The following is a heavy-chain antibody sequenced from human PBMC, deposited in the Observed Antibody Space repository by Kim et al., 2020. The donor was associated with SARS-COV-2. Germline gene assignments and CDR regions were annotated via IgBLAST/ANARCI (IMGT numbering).Heavy chain of an antibody. Sequence: GGSLRLSCAASGFTFDDYAMHWVRQAPGKGLEWVSLISGDGGSTYYADSVKGRFNISRDNSKNSLYLQMNSLRTEDTALYYCAKASYSSSWYTGYYYYYGMDVWGQGTTVTVSS. CDR1: GFTFDDYA. CDR3: AKASYSSSWYTGYYYYYGMDV. D-gene: IGHD6-13*01. V-gene: IGHV3-43*02. CDR2: ISGDGGST. J-gene: IGHJ6*02.